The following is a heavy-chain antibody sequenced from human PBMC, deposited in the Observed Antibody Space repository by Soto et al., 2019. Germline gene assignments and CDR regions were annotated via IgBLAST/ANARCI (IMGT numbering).Heavy chain of an antibody. D-gene: IGHD6-6*01. CDR1: GFSLSTSGMC. J-gene: IGHJ6*02. CDR2: IDWDDDK. V-gene: IGHV2-70*01. CDR3: ARMGAYSSSPLNYYYYYGMDV. Sequence: SGPTLVNPTQTLTLTCTFSGFSLSTSGMCVSWIRQPPGKALEWLALIDWDDDKYYSTSLKTRLTISKDTSKNQVVLTMTNMDPVDTATYYCARMGAYSSSPLNYYYYYGMDVWGQGTTVTVSS.